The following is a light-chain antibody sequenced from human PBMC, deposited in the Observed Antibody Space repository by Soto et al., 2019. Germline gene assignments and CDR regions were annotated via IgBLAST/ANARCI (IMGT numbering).Light chain of an antibody. V-gene: IGKV3-20*01. CDR3: QQYGSWT. Sequence: DIVLTQSPGTLSVSPGERATLSCRAGQTINSNYLAWYQQKPGQPPSLLIYGTSSRATGIPDRFSGSGSGTDFTLTISRLEPEDSAIYYCQQYGSWTFGQGTKVEIK. CDR2: GTS. CDR1: QTINSNY. J-gene: IGKJ1*01.